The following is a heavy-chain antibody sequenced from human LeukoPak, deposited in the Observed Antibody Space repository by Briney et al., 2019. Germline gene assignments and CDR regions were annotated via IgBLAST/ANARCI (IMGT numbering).Heavy chain of an antibody. Sequence: SETLSLTCTVSGGSISSGSYYWSWIRQPAGKGLEWIGRIYTSGSTNYNPSLKSRVTISVDTSKNQFSLKLSSVTAADTAVYYCASLGAGHLDYGGNPYYFDSWGQGTLVIVSS. CDR3: ASLGAGHLDYGGNPYYFDS. J-gene: IGHJ4*02. CDR1: GGSISSGSYY. CDR2: IYTSGST. D-gene: IGHD4-23*01. V-gene: IGHV4-61*02.